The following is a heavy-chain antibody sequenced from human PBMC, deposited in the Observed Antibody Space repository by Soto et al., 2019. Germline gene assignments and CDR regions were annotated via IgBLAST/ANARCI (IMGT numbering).Heavy chain of an antibody. CDR2: ISYDGSNK. CDR1: GFTFGSYG. Sequence: GGSLELSCAASGFTFGSYGMHWVRQAPGKGLEWVAVISYDGSNKYYADSVKGRFTISRDNSKNTLYLQMNSLRAEDTAVYYCAKLPTGTTPSFDYWGQGTLVTVSS. CDR3: AKLPTGTTPSFDY. V-gene: IGHV3-30*18. J-gene: IGHJ4*02. D-gene: IGHD1-7*01.